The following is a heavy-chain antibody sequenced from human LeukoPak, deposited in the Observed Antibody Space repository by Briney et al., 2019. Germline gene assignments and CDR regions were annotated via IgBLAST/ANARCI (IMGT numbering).Heavy chain of an antibody. CDR3: ARDRVRDTAMVEEVDY. Sequence: ASVKVSCKASGGNFVTYYITWVRQAPGQGLEWMGRVSPALVISYYAQKFQGRVTITADKSTSTAYMELSSLRSEDTAVYYCARDRVRDTAMVEEVDYWGQGTLVTVSS. D-gene: IGHD5-18*01. CDR2: VSPALVIS. V-gene: IGHV1-69*04. CDR1: GGNFVTYY. J-gene: IGHJ4*02.